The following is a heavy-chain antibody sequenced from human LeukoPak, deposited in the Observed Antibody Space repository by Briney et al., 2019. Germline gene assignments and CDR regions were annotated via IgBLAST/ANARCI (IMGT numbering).Heavy chain of an antibody. V-gene: IGHV1-69*05. CDR2: IIPIFGTA. D-gene: IGHD6-6*01. J-gene: IGHJ5*02. Sequence: ASVKVSCKASGGTFSSYAIRWVRQAPGQGLEWMGGIIPIFGTANYAQKFQGRVTITTDESTSTAYMELSSLRSEDTAVYYCARDPQPYSSSDWFDPWGQGTLVTVSS. CDR3: ARDPQPYSSSDWFDP. CDR1: GGTFSSYA.